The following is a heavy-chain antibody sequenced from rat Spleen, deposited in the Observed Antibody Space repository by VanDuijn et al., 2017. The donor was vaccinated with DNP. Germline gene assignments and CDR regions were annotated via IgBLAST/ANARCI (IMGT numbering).Heavy chain of an antibody. CDR2: IQSGGNT. J-gene: IGHJ2*01. V-gene: IGHV2-27*01. Sequence: QVQLKESGPGLVQPSQTLSLTCTVSGFSLTNYHVNWVRQPPGKGLEWMGRIQSGGNTDYNSALKSRLSSSRDTSKSQVFLKMNRLQTEDTAMYFCARWGDYWGQGVMVTVSS. CDR3: ARWGDY. CDR1: GFSLTNYH.